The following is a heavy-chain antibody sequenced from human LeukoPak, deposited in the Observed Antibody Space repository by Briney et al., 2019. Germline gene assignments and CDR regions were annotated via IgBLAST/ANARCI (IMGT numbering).Heavy chain of an antibody. CDR3: AKDSTYSREVGAFDI. J-gene: IGHJ3*02. Sequence: GGSLRLSCAASGFTFDDYAMHWVRQAPGKGLEWVSLISGDGGSTYYADSVKGRFTSSRDNSKTSLYLQMNSLRTEDTALYYCAKDSTYSREVGAFDIWGQGTMVTVSS. V-gene: IGHV3-43*02. D-gene: IGHD6-13*01. CDR1: GFTFDDYA. CDR2: ISGDGGST.